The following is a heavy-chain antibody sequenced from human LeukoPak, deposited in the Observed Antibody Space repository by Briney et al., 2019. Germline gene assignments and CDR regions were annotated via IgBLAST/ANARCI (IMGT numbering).Heavy chain of an antibody. CDR3: ARGPAAAGRAIPFDY. V-gene: IGHV4-34*01. CDR2: INHSGST. D-gene: IGHD6-13*01. Sequence: SETLSLTCAVYGGSFSGYYWSWIRQPPGKGLEWIGEINHSGSTNYNPSLKSRVTISVDTSKNQFSLKLSSVTAADTAVYYCARGPAAAGRAIPFDYWGQGTLVTVSS. J-gene: IGHJ4*02. CDR1: GGSFSGYY.